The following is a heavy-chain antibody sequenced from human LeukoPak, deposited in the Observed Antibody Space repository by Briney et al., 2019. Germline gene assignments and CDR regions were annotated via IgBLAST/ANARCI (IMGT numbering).Heavy chain of an antibody. CDR3: ARVGRYYGSGSYADS. Sequence: SETLSLTCTVSGGSISTYYWSWIRQPAGKGLEWIGRIYTSGSTNYNPSLKSRVTMSVDTSKNQFSLKLTSVTAADTAVYYCARVGRYYGSGSYADSWGQGTLVTVSS. D-gene: IGHD3-10*01. J-gene: IGHJ4*02. CDR1: GGSISTYY. CDR2: IYTSGST. V-gene: IGHV4-4*07.